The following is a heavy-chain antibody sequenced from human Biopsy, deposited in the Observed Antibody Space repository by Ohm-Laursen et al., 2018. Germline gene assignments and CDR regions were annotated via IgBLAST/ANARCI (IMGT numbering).Heavy chain of an antibody. CDR2: ISNSGGTI. CDR1: GFSFNDYY. D-gene: IGHD2-15*01. J-gene: IGHJ4*02. Sequence: SLRLSCAAFGFSFNDYYMSWIRQAPGKRLEWVSYISNSGGTIFYADSVKGRFTVSRDNAKNSLYLHMSSLRADGTAVYYCARLQGMQLQKNYFDYWGLGTPVTVSS. CDR3: ARLQGMQLQKNYFDY. V-gene: IGHV3-11*01.